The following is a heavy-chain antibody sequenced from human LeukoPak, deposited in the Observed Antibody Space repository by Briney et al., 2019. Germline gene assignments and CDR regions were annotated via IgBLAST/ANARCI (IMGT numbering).Heavy chain of an antibody. CDR3: ARDASALY. V-gene: IGHV3-7*01. Sequence: PGGSLRLSCVASGLIFSKYWMTWVRQAPGKGLEWVASIKPDGSEKYYLDSVKGRFTISRDNARDSLYLQMNSLRDDDTSVYFCARDASALYWGRGTLVTVSS. D-gene: IGHD6-19*01. CDR2: IKPDGSEK. J-gene: IGHJ4*02. CDR1: GLIFSKYW.